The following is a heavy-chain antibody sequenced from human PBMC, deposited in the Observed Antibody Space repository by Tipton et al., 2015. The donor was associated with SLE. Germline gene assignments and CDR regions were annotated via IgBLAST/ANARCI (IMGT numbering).Heavy chain of an antibody. CDR2: ISYDGSDK. V-gene: IGHV3-30*19. CDR1: GFTFSSYG. D-gene: IGHD1-26*01. CDR3: ASRGDEVAAPTTLHFYFYAMDV. Sequence: RSLRLSCAASGFTFSSYGMHWVRQAPGKGLEWVAVISYDGSDKYYADSVKGRFTISRDNSKNTLYLQMNSLRAEDTAVYYCASRGDEVAAPTTLHFYFYAMDVWGQGTTVTVSS. J-gene: IGHJ6*02.